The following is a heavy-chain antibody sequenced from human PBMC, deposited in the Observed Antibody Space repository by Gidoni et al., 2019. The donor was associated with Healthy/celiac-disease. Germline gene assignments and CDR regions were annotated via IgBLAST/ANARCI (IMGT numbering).Heavy chain of an antibody. J-gene: IGHJ6*02. Sequence: QVQLQESGPGLVKPPETLSLTCTVPGGSTSSYYWSWIRQPAGKGLEWIGRIYTSGSTNYNPALKSRVTMSVDTSKNQFSLKLSSVTAADTAVYYCARDLIAAAGSPGGMDVWGQGTTVTVSS. V-gene: IGHV4-4*07. CDR1: GGSTSSYY. CDR3: ARDLIAAAGSPGGMDV. D-gene: IGHD6-13*01. CDR2: IYTSGST.